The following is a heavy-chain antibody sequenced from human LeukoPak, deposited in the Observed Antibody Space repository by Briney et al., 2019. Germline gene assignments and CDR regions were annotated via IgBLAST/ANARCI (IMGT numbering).Heavy chain of an antibody. CDR3: ASLHCSSTSCYHGY. CDR2: INHSGST. V-gene: IGHV4-34*01. CDR1: GGSFSGCY. Sequence: SETLSLTCAVYGGSFSGCYWSWIRQPPGKGLEWIGEINHSGSTNYNPSLKSRVTISVDTSKNQFSLKLSSVTAADTAVYYCASLHCSSTSCYHGYWGQGTLVTVSS. D-gene: IGHD2-2*01. J-gene: IGHJ4*02.